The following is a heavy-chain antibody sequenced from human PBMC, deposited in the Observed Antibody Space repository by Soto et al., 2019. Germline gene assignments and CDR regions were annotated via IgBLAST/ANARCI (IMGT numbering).Heavy chain of an antibody. J-gene: IGHJ6*02. V-gene: IGHV3-15*01. CDR3: TTGIAYYDFWSCYYPYYGMDV. D-gene: IGHD3-3*01. CDR2: IKSKTDGGTT. CDR1: GFTFSNAW. Sequence: EVQLVESGGGLVKPGGSLRLSCAASGFTFSNAWMSWVRQAPGKGLEWVGRIKSKTDGGTTDYAAPVKGRFTISRDDSKNTLYLQMNSLKTEDTAVYYCTTGIAYYDFWSCYYPYYGMDVWGQGTTVTVSS.